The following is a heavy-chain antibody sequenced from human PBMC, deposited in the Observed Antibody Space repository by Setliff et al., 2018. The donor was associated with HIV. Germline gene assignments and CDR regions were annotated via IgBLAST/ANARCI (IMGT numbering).Heavy chain of an antibody. Sequence: GESLKISCKGSGYSFISYWIGWVRQMPGKGLEWMGIIYPGDSNTKYSPSFQGQVTLSVDKSISTAYLQWSSLKASDTAMYYCATPISITSGSAFDYWGQGTLVTVPS. J-gene: IGHJ4*02. CDR2: IYPGDSNT. CDR1: GYSFISYW. CDR3: ATPISITSGSAFDY. V-gene: IGHV5-51*01. D-gene: IGHD2-2*01.